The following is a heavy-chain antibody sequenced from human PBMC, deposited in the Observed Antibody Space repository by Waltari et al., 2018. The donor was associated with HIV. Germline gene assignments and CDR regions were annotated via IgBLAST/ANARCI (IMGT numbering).Heavy chain of an antibody. J-gene: IGHJ4*02. Sequence: EVQLVESGGGLVKPGGSLRLSCAASGFTFSSYSMNWVRQAPGKGLEWVSSISSRSNNIYYADSVEGRFTISRDNAKNSLFLQMNSLRADDTAVYYCARDISKVANDWGQGTLVTVSS. CDR1: GFTFSSYS. V-gene: IGHV3-21*01. CDR3: ARDISKVAND. D-gene: IGHD2-15*01. CDR2: ISSRSNNI.